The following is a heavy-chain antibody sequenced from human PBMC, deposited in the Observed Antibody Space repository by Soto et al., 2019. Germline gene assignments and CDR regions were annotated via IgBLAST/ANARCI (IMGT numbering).Heavy chain of an antibody. CDR1: GDSISSYY. Sequence: SETLSLTCTVSGDSISSYYWSWIRQPPGKGLEWIGYIYYSGSTNYNPSLKSRVTISVDTPKNQFFLKLTSVTAADTAVYYCARGVATIGPWGQGTLVTVSS. V-gene: IGHV4-59*01. D-gene: IGHD5-12*01. J-gene: IGHJ5*02. CDR2: IYYSGST. CDR3: ARGVATIGP.